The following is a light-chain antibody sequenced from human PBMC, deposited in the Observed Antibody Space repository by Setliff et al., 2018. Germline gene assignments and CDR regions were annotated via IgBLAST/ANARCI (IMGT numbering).Light chain of an antibody. CDR1: NSDVGGYSY. Sequence: QSALTQPPSASGSPGQSVTISCTGTNSDVGGYSYVSWYQQRPGKAPKLLIYEVSKRPSGVPDRFSGSKSGNTASLTVSGLQAEDEADYYCSSYAGSNNFPYVFGTGTKVTVL. V-gene: IGLV2-8*01. CDR3: SSYAGSNNFPYV. J-gene: IGLJ1*01. CDR2: EVS.